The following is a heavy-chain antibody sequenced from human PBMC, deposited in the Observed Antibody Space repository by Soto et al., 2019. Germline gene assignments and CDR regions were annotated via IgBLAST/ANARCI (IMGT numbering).Heavy chain of an antibody. Sequence: SETLSLTCTVSGGSISSYYWSWIRQPPVNGLEFIGYIYYIFSTNYNPSLKSRFTISLYTSKNHFSLKLNSFTAADTAVYYCERQFEYSTSLYFDYWGQGTLVTVSS. D-gene: IGHD6-6*01. J-gene: IGHJ4*02. CDR2: IYYIFST. V-gene: IGHV4-59*08. CDR1: GGSISSYY. CDR3: ERQFEYSTSLYFDY.